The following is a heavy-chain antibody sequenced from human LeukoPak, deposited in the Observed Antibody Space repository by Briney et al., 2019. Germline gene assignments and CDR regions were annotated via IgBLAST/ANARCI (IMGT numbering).Heavy chain of an antibody. Sequence: GGSLRLSCAASGSTFSNYAMHWVRQAPGKGLEWVAVISHDGSNHYYADSVRGRFTISRDTSKNTLYMHMNSLRDEDTAVYYCARDNYYGSRSYYYYGMDVWGQGTTVTVCS. CDR1: GSTFSNYA. CDR2: ISHDGSNH. CDR3: ARDNYYGSRSYYYYGMDV. D-gene: IGHD3-10*01. V-gene: IGHV3-30-3*01. J-gene: IGHJ6*02.